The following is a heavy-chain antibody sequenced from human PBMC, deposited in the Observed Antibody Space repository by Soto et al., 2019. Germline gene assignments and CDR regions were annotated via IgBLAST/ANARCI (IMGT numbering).Heavy chain of an antibody. J-gene: IGHJ4*02. V-gene: IGHV1-69*06. CDR3: ARDVGDTAMVTGYFHY. D-gene: IGHD5-18*01. CDR2: IIPIFGTA. Sequence: QVQLVQSGAEVKKPGSSVKVSCKASGGTFSSYAISWVRQAPGQGLEWMGGIIPIFGTANYAQKFQGRVTITADKSTSTADMELSSLRSEDTAVDYCARDVGDTAMVTGYFHYWGQGTLVTVSS. CDR1: GGTFSSYA.